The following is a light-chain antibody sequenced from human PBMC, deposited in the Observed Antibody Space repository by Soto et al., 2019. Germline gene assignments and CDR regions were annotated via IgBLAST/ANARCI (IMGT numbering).Light chain of an antibody. CDR2: TSG. Sequence: IQMTQSPSSLSASVGDRVTITCRASQRITTYLDWYQQKPGKAPKLLISTSGTLQRGLPSRFSGSGSGTDFTLTITALRPEDFATYFCQQSYSIPYTFGQGTKLEIK. J-gene: IGKJ2*01. CDR3: QQSYSIPYT. V-gene: IGKV1-39*01. CDR1: QRITTY.